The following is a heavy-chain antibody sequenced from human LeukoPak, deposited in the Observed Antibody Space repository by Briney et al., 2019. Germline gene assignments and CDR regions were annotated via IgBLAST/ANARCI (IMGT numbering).Heavy chain of an antibody. D-gene: IGHD6-19*01. J-gene: IGHJ4*02. Sequence: GSLRLSCAASGFTFSSYGMHWVRQAPGKGLEWVAVISYDGSSKYYADSVKGRFTISRDNSKNTLYLQMNSLRAEDTAVYYCAKDRGRSSGWYHYWGQGTLVTVSS. CDR2: ISYDGSSK. CDR3: AKDRGRSSGWYHY. CDR1: GFTFSSYG. V-gene: IGHV3-30*18.